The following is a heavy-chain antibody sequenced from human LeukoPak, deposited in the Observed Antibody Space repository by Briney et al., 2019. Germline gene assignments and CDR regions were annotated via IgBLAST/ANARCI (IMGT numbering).Heavy chain of an antibody. J-gene: IGHJ4*02. V-gene: IGHV3-9*01. Sequence: GGSLRLSCAGSGFIFNNYAMHWVRQPPGKGLEWVSGISWNSGSIDYAGSVKGRFTISRDNAKNSLYLQMNSLRVEDTAFYYCAKDNRRHYTSGPNPDSLHWGQGALVTVSS. CDR3: AKDNRRHYTSGPNPDSLH. CDR1: GFIFNNYA. CDR2: ISWNSGSI. D-gene: IGHD6-19*01.